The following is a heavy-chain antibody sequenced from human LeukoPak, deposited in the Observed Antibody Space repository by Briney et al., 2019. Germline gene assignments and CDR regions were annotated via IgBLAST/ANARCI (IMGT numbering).Heavy chain of an antibody. CDR3: ARRGVNTSWFDP. V-gene: IGHV4-38-2*01. Sequence: SETLSLTCAVSGYSISSGYYWGWIRPPPGKWLEWIGSIYHSVSTYYNPSLKSRVTISVDTSKNRFSRKLSSVTAADTAVYYCARRGVNTSWFDPWGQGTLVTVSS. J-gene: IGHJ5*02. D-gene: IGHD4-17*01. CDR1: GYSISSGYY. CDR2: IYHSVST.